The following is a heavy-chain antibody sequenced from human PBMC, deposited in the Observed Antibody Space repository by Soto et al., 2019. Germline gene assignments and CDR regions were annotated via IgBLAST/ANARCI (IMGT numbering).Heavy chain of an antibody. V-gene: IGHV3-30-3*01. CDR2: ISETGDRQ. CDR3: ARRLATTVSALGY. CDR1: GLTFTSSS. Sequence: QVQLVQSGGGVVQAGNSLRLSCTASGLTFTSSSFHWVRQAPGKGLEWVAVISETGDRQYSTESVRGRFLISRDSSKNTVYLQMNSLRPEDTGVYFWARRLATTVSALGYWGQGALVTVSS. D-gene: IGHD4-17*01. J-gene: IGHJ4*02.